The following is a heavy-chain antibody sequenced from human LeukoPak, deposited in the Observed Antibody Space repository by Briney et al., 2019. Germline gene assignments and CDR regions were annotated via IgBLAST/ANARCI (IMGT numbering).Heavy chain of an antibody. CDR3: ARDSWGSSSSFAY. J-gene: IGHJ4*02. Sequence: ASVKVSCKASGYTFTSYAMNWVRQAPGQGLEWMGGIIPIFGTANYAQKFQGRVTITADESTSTAYMELSSLRSEDTAVYYCARDSWGSSSSFAYWGQGTLVTVSS. D-gene: IGHD6-6*01. CDR1: GYTFTSYA. CDR2: IIPIFGTA. V-gene: IGHV1-69*13.